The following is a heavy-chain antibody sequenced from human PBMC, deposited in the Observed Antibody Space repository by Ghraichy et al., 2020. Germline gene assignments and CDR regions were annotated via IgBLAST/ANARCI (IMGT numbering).Heavy chain of an antibody. CDR3: ARDRHGSISFDS. D-gene: IGHD6-13*01. CDR1: GDSLTAYY. CDR2: VSYSGTT. Sequence: SETLSLTCTVFGDSLTAYYWSWLRQTPGNGLEWIGWVSYSGTTNYHPSLKSRLAISIDTSNNQFSLSLTSLTAADTAVYFCARDRHGSISFDSWGQGTLVTVSS. V-gene: IGHV4-59*01. J-gene: IGHJ4*02.